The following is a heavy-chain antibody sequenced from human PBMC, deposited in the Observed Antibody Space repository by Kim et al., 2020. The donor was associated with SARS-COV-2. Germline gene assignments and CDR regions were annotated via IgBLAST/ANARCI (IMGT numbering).Heavy chain of an antibody. CDR3: ARTVSSSWFLDWFDP. V-gene: IGHV3-21*01. J-gene: IGHJ5*02. D-gene: IGHD6-13*01. Sequence: DSVKGRFTISRDNAKNSLYLQMNSLRAEDTAVYYCARTVSSSWFLDWFDPWGQGTLVTVSS.